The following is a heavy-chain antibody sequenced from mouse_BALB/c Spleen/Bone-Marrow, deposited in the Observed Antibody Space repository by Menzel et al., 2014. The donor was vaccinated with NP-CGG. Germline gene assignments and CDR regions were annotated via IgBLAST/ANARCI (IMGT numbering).Heavy chain of an antibody. J-gene: IGHJ1*01. CDR2: SNPSNGGS. CDR3: TRSNYGYWYFDV. D-gene: IGHD1-1*01. V-gene: IGHV1S81*02. Sequence: QVQLKHSGAELVKPGASVKLSCKASGYTFSNYYMYWVKQRPGQGLEWIGESNPSNGGSNFNEKFKSKATLTVDKSSSTAYMQLSSLTSEDSAVYYCTRSNYGYWYFDVWGAGTTVTVSS. CDR1: GYTFSNYY.